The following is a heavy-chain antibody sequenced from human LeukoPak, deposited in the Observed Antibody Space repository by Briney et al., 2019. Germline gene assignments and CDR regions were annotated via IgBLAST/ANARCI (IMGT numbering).Heavy chain of an antibody. V-gene: IGHV3-48*02. CDR3: ARGKIGYYYGDYDGY. D-gene: IGHD4-17*01. CDR1: GFTFSSNA. Sequence: GGSLRLSCSASGFTFSSNAMNWVRQAPGKGLEWVSYISTMSSTKYYADSVKGRFTISRDNAKNSLYLQMNSLRDEDTAVYYCARGKIGYYYGDYDGYWGQGTLVTVSS. J-gene: IGHJ4*02. CDR2: ISTMSSTK.